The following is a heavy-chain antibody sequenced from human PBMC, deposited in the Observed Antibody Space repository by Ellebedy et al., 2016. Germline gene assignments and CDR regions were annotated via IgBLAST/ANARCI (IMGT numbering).Heavy chain of an antibody. J-gene: IGHJ4*02. CDR2: IDGGSGKT. CDR1: GHTFTGYP. CDR3: ARGKGLQLWFIYYFDY. D-gene: IGHD3-10*01. V-gene: IGHV1-3*01. Sequence: ASVKVSCXASGHTFTGYPIHWVRQVPGQRFEWMGWIDGGSGKTKYSEKFQGRVTITRDTSASRVYLDLSSLRPEDTAVYYCARGKGLQLWFIYYFDYWGQGTQVTVSS.